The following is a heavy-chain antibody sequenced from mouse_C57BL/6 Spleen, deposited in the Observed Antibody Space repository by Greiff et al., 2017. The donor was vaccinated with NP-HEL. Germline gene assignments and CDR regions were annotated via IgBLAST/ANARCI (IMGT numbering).Heavy chain of an antibody. CDR1: GFTFSSYA. CDR2: ISDGGSYT. CDR3: ARDGPFITTVVVYWYFDV. J-gene: IGHJ1*03. D-gene: IGHD1-1*01. Sequence: EVKLMESGGGLVKPGGSLKLSCAASGFTFSSYAMSWVRQTPEKRLEWVATISDGGSYTYYPDNVKGRFTISRDNAKNNLYLQMSHLKSEDTAMYYCARDGPFITTVVVYWYFDVWGTGTTVTVSS. V-gene: IGHV5-4*01.